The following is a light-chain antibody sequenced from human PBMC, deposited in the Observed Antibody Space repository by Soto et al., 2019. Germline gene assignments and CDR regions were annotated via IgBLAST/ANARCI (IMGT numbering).Light chain of an antibody. CDR3: AAWDDSLNVV. CDR2: SNN. Sequence: SVLTQPPSASGTPGQRVTISCSGSSSNIGSNTVNWYQQLPGTAPKLLIYSNNQRPSGVPDRFSGSKSGNSASLAISGLQSEDEADYYCAAWDDSLNVVFGGGTKVTVL. J-gene: IGLJ2*01. CDR1: SSNIGSNT. V-gene: IGLV1-44*01.